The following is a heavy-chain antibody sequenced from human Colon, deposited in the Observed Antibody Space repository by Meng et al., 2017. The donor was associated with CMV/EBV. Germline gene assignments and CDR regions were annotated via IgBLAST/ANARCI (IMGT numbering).Heavy chain of an antibody. CDR2: ISFDGRSK. V-gene: IGHV3-30*04. Sequence: GESLKISCAASGFTFSNSGLHWVRQAPGKGLEWVALISFDGRSKYYADSVKGRFTVSRDNSKNTLFLQMNSLRVEDTAVYYCARVGDYPGGYFDYWGQGTLVTVS. D-gene: IGHD4-17*01. J-gene: IGHJ4*02. CDR3: ARVGDYPGGYFDY. CDR1: GFTFSNSG.